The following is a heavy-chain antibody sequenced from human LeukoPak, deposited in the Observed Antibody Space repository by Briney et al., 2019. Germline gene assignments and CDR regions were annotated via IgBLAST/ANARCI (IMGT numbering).Heavy chain of an antibody. CDR2: VYYSGST. CDR1: GGSISSSRYY. V-gene: IGHV4-39*01. CDR3: ASSAQLGPSNWFDP. J-gene: IGHJ5*02. D-gene: IGHD6-13*01. Sequence: SETLSLTCTVSGGSISSSRYYWGWIRQPPGKGLEWIGRVYYSGSTYYNPSLKSRVTISVDKPKNQFSLRLSSVTAADTAVYYCASSAQLGPSNWFDPWGQGTLVTVSS.